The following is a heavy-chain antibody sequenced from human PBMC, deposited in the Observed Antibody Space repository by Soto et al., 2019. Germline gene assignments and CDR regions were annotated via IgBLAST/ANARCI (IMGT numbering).Heavy chain of an antibody. Sequence: GESLKISCMGTGYSFTSYWLVWVRQIPRKGLEWTGIIYPGDSDTSYSPSFQGQVTSSADKSISTAYLQWSSLKASDAAMYYWARLSVNYFGSGRYDYEIDPWGQGNLVTVSS. CDR2: IYPGDSDT. CDR1: GYSFTSYW. D-gene: IGHD3-10*01. V-gene: IGHV5-51*01. J-gene: IGHJ5*01. CDR3: ARLSVNYFGSGRYDYEIDP.